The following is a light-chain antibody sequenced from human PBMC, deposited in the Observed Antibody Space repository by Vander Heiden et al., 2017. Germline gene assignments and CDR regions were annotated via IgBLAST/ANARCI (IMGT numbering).Light chain of an antibody. J-gene: IGKJ2*01. CDR3: QQYYTTPYT. V-gene: IGKV4-1*01. Sequence: DILMTQSPDSLAVSLCEKATINDKSSQSVLYSYNNKNYLVWYQQKPGQPPKLLIYWASTRESGVPERFSGSASGTDFTLTISSLQAEDVAVYYCQQYYTTPYTFGQGTKLEIK. CDR1: QSVLYSYNNKNY. CDR2: WAS.